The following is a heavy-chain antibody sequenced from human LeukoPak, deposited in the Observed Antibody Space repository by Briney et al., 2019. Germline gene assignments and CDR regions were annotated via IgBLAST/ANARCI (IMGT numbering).Heavy chain of an antibody. CDR3: ATGVASAGDH. D-gene: IGHD6-13*01. CDR1: GFTFSSNW. Sequence: GGSLRLSCAASGFTFSSNWMHWVRQAPGKGLVWVSRIYSDGSSTNYADSVKGRFTISRDNAKITLYLQMNSLRAEDTAVYYCATGVASAGDHWGQGTLVTVSS. CDR2: IYSDGSST. J-gene: IGHJ4*02. V-gene: IGHV3-74*01.